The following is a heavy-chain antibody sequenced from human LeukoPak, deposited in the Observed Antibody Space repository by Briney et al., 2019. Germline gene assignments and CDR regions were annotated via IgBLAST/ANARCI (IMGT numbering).Heavy chain of an antibody. Sequence: SETLSLTCTVSGGSISSSSYYWGWIRQPPGKGLEWIGSIYYSGSTYYNASLKSRVTISVDTAKNQFFLKLTSVTAADTAVYYCARQTGSGLFTLPGGQGALVTVSS. V-gene: IGHV4-39*01. CDR2: IYYSGST. D-gene: IGHD3-10*01. J-gene: IGHJ4*02. CDR1: GGSISSSSYY. CDR3: ARQTGSGLFTLP.